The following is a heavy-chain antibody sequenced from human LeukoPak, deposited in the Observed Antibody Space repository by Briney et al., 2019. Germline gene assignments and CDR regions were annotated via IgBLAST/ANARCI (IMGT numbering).Heavy chain of an antibody. D-gene: IGHD1/OR15-1a*01. V-gene: IGHV3-48*03. Sequence: GGSLRLSCPASGFTFSSYEMNWVRQAPGKVLEWVSYISSSGSTIYYADYVKGRFTISRDNAKHSLYQQMNSLMGEDNAVYYCTRERVGGTDKYYYYYYGMDVWVQGTTVTVAS. CDR1: GFTFSSYE. CDR3: TRERVGGTDKYYYYYYGMDV. J-gene: IGHJ6*02. CDR2: ISSSGSTI.